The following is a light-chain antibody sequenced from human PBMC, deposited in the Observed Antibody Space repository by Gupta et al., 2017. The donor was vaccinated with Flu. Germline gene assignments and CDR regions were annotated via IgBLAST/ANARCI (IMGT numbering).Light chain of an antibody. CDR2: WAS. CDR3: QQYFNTVKT. Sequence: AVSLGERATINCKSSQSVLYGSNNFLAWYQQQPGQPPKLVISWASTRESGVPARFSGSGSGTDFTLTIDSLQAEDVAVYYCQQYFNTVKTFGQGTKVEIK. CDR1: QSVLYGSNNF. J-gene: IGKJ1*01. V-gene: IGKV4-1*01.